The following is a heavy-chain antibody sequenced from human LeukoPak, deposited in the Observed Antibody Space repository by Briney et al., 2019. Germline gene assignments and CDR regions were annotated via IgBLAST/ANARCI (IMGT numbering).Heavy chain of an antibody. D-gene: IGHD5-18*01. Sequence: PSETLSLTCTVSGGSISSSSYCWGWIRQPPGKGLEWIGSIYYSGTSYYNPSLKSRVTISVDTTENQFSLKLSSVTAADTAVYYCARGGNRGYSYGYHFDYWGQGTLVTVSS. CDR3: ARGGNRGYSYGYHFDY. CDR1: GGSISSSSYC. V-gene: IGHV4-39*07. J-gene: IGHJ4*02. CDR2: IYYSGTS.